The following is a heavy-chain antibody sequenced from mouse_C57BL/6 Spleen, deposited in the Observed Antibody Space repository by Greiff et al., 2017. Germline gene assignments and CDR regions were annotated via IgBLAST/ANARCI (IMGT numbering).Heavy chain of an antibody. D-gene: IGHD1-1*01. J-gene: IGHJ2*01. CDR3: AREVYGNFDY. CDR1: GYAFTNYL. V-gene: IGHV1-54*01. Sequence: QVQLQQSGAELVRPGTSVKVSCKASGYAFTNYLIEWVKQRPGQGLEWIGVINPGSGGTNYNEKFKGKATLTADKSSSTAYMQLSSLTSEDSAVYCCAREVYGNFDYWGQGTTLTVSS. CDR2: INPGSGGT.